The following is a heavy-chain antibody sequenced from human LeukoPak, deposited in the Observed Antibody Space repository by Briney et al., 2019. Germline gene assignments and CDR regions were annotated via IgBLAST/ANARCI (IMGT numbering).Heavy chain of an antibody. J-gene: IGHJ3*02. CDR3: ARDSPTYYYDSSGYPPLVAFDI. CDR1: GFIFSSYG. D-gene: IGHD3-22*01. CDR2: IRYDGSNK. V-gene: IGHV3-30*02. Sequence: GGSLRLSCAASGFIFSSYGMHWVRQAPGKGLEWVAFIRYDGSNKYHADSVKGRFTISRDNSKNTLYLQMNSLRAEDTALYYCARDSPTYYYDSSGYPPLVAFDIWGQGTMVTVSS.